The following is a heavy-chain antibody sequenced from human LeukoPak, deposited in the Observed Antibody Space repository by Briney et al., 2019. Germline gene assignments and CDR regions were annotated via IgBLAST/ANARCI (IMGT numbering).Heavy chain of an antibody. J-gene: IGHJ5*02. CDR2: IYTSGST. Sequence: KPSETLSLTCTVPGGSISSYYWSWIRQPPGKGLEWIGYIYTSGSTNYNPSLKSRVTISVDTSKNQFSLKLSSVTAADTAVYYCARHDDSSGEGWFDPWGQGTLVTVSS. D-gene: IGHD6-19*01. CDR1: GGSISSYY. V-gene: IGHV4-4*09. CDR3: ARHDDSSGEGWFDP.